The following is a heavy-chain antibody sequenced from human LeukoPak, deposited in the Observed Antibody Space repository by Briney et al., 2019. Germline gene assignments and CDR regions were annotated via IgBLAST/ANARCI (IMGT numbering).Heavy chain of an antibody. CDR2: IYSGGST. CDR1: GFTVSSNY. V-gene: IGHV3-53*01. CDR3: ARERQYYFDY. J-gene: IGHJ4*02. Sequence: PGGSLRLSCAASGFTVSSNYMSWVRQAPGKGLEWVSVIYSGGSTYYADSVKGRFTISRDNAKNTLYLQMNSLRAEDTAVYYCARERQYYFDYWGQGTLVTVSS.